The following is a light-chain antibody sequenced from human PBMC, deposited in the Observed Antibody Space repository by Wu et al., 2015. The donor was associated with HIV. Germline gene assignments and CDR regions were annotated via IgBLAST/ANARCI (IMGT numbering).Light chain of an antibody. Sequence: DIQMTQSPSSLPASVGDAVTITCRASQDISNSLAWYQHKPGKAPKLLLYAASRLESGVPSRFSGGGSGTDYTLTITNVQPEDFATYYCQQFYNSPQTFGQGT. J-gene: IGKJ1*01. CDR1: QDISNS. CDR3: QQFYNSPQT. CDR2: AAS. V-gene: IGKV1-NL1*01.